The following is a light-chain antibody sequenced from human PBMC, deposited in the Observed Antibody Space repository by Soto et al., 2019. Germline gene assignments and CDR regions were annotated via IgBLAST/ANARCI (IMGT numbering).Light chain of an antibody. Sequence: DIQMTQSPSTLSASVGDRVTITCRASQSISSWLAWYQQKPGKAPKLLINKASSLESGVPSRFSGSGSGTEFPLTISSLQSDDFATYYCQHINSYPWPFGQGTKVEIK. V-gene: IGKV1-5*03. J-gene: IGKJ1*01. CDR3: QHINSYPWP. CDR1: QSISSW. CDR2: KAS.